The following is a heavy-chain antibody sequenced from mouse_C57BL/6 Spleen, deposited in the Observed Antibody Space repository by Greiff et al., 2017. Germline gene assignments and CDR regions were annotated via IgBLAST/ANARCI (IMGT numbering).Heavy chain of an antibody. D-gene: IGHD3-1*01. CDR3: ARELGGAFAY. J-gene: IGHJ3*01. CDR2: ISYDGSN. V-gene: IGHV3-6*01. Sequence: EVKLMESGPGLVKPSQSLSLTCSVTGYSITSGYYWNWIRQFPGNKLEWMGYISYDGSNNYNPSLKNRISITRDTSKTQFFLKLNSVTTEDTATYYCARELGGAFAYWGQGTLVTVSA. CDR1: GYSITSGYY.